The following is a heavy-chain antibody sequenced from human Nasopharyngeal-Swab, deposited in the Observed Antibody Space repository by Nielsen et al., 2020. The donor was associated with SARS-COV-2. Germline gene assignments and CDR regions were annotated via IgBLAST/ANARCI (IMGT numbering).Heavy chain of an antibody. CDR3: ARDPGRWVRGVYY. Sequence: GGSLRLSCAASGFTFSDYYMSWIRQAPGKGLEWVSYISSSSSHTNYADSVKGRFTISRDNAKNSLYLQMNSLRAEDTAVYYCARDPGRWVRGVYYWGQGTLVTVSS. D-gene: IGHD3-10*01. V-gene: IGHV3-11*06. CDR2: ISSSSSHT. J-gene: IGHJ4*02. CDR1: GFTFSDYY.